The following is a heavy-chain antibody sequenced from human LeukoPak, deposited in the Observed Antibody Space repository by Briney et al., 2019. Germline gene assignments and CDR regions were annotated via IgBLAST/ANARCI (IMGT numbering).Heavy chain of an antibody. J-gene: IGHJ6*02. CDR1: GFSFSNSW. CDR3: RTSAARGSMDA. D-gene: IGHD6-13*01. Sequence: GGSLRLSCAASGFSFSNSWMSWVRQAPGQGLEWVANINPDGSETSYVDSVKGRFTISRDNAKNSLFLQMNSLRVDDTAMYYCRTSAARGSMDAWAQGTTVTVSS. V-gene: IGHV3-7*01. CDR2: INPDGSET.